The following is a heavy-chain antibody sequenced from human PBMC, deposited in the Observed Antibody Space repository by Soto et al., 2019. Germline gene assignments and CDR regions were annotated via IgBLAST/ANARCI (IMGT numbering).Heavy chain of an antibody. CDR3: ARDSSGYYYYFDY. CDR1: GDTISTGGYT. CDR2: IYHSGST. V-gene: IGHV4-30-2*01. J-gene: IGHJ4*02. Sequence: PSETLSLTCDVSGDTISTGGYTWAWIRQPPGKGLERIGYIYHSGSTYYNPSLKSRVTISVDRSKNQFSLKLSSVTAADTAVYYCARDSSGYYYYFDYWGQGTLVTVSS. D-gene: IGHD3-22*01.